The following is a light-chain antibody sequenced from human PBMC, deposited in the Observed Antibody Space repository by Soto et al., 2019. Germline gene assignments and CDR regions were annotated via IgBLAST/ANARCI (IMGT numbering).Light chain of an antibody. CDR3: SSYTSSSTRV. Sequence: QSALTQPRSVSGSPGQSVTISCTGTTGDVGAYNFVSWYQLYPGKAPKLMIYDADKRPSGVPDRFSASKSGNTASLTISGLQAEDEADYHCSSYTSSSTRVFGTGTKVTVL. V-gene: IGLV2-11*01. CDR1: TGDVGAYNF. CDR2: DAD. J-gene: IGLJ1*01.